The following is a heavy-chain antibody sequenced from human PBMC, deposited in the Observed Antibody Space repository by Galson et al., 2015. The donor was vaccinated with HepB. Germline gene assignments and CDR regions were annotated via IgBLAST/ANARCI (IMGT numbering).Heavy chain of an antibody. J-gene: IGHJ4*02. CDR3: AQLGTGY. CDR2: IHGGNKR. CDR1: GFSIRSHY. Sequence: SLRLSCAASGFSIRSHYMNWVRQAPGKGLEWVSLIHGGNKRYYAGSVKGRFPLFQEDSINTLYLQMNSLRVEDTTVYYCAQLGTGYWGQGTPVTVSS. D-gene: IGHD6-13*01. V-gene: IGHV3-53*01.